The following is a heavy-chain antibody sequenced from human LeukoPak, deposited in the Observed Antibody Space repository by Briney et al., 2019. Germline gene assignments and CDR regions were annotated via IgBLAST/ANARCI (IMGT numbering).Heavy chain of an antibody. D-gene: IGHD1-7*01. J-gene: IGHJ3*02. V-gene: IGHV1-46*01. Sequence: ASVKVSCKASGYALTSYFIHWVRQAPGQGLEWMGIINPSGGSTSYAQKFQGRVTMTRDTSTSTVYMELSSLRSEDTAVYYCARDQDWNYAFDIWGQGTMVTVSS. CDR2: INPSGGST. CDR1: GYALTSYF. CDR3: ARDQDWNYAFDI.